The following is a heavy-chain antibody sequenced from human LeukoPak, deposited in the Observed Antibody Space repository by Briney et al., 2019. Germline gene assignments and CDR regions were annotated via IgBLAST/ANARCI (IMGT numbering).Heavy chain of an antibody. CDR1: GFSFSSYS. V-gene: IGHV3-48*01. D-gene: IGHD2/OR15-2a*01. Sequence: GGSLRLSCAASGFSFSSYSMNWVRQAPGKGLEWISYIRRDGSRIYYADSVEGRFTISRYNAKNSLYLQMDSLRVEDTAVYYCTRDPHALDFWGQGTLVTVSS. CDR3: TRDPHALDF. CDR2: IRRDGSRI. J-gene: IGHJ4*02.